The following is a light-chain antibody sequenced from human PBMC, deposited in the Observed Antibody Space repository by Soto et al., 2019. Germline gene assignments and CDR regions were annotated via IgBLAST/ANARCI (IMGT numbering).Light chain of an antibody. CDR2: GAF. V-gene: IGKV3-15*01. CDR3: QQYNDWPLT. CDR1: QSVRSN. Sequence: EIVMTHSPAILSVSPCDRATLSCRAGQSVRSNLAWYQQKPGQAPSLLIYGAFTRATGIPARFSGTGSGTEFTLTISSLQSEDFALYYCQQYNDWPLTFGQGTKVDIK. J-gene: IGKJ1*01.